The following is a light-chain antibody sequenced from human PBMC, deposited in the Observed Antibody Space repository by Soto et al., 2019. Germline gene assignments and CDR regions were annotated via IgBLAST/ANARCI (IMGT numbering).Light chain of an antibody. V-gene: IGLV2-14*01. CDR2: EVS. CDR3: SSYTSSSTYV. Sequence: QSALTQPASVSGSPGQSITISCTGTSSDVGGYNYVSWYQQHPGNAPKLMIYEVSNRPSGVSNRFSGSKSGNTASLTISGLQAEYEADYYCSSYTSSSTYVFGTGTKVTVL. J-gene: IGLJ1*01. CDR1: SSDVGGYNY.